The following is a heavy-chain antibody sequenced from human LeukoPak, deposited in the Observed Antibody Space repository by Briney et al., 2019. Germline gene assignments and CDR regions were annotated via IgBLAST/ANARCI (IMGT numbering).Heavy chain of an antibody. D-gene: IGHD6-25*01. J-gene: IGHJ4*02. V-gene: IGHV4-59*01. CDR1: GGSISSYY. CDR2: IYYSGST. Sequence: SETLSLTCTVSGGSISSYYWTWIRQPPGKGLEWIGYIYYSGSTDYNPSLKGRVTISLDTSKNQFSLKLSSVTAADTAVYYCARDKSGIDYWGQGTLVTVSS. CDR3: ARDKSGIDY.